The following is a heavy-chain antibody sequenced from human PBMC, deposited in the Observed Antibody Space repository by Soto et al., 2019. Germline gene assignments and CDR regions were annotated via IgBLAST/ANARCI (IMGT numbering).Heavy chain of an antibody. V-gene: IGHV1-2*04. J-gene: IGHJ6*02. Sequence: GASVKVSCKASGYSFTDYHIRWVRQAPGQGLEWLGRINPKSGGTSTAQKFQGWVTMTRDRSISTVYMELTRLRPDDTAVYFCARGHSTDCSNGVCSFFYNHEMDVWGQGTTVTVSS. CDR1: GYSFTDYH. CDR3: ARGHSTDCSNGVCSFFYNHEMDV. D-gene: IGHD2-8*01. CDR2: INPKSGGT.